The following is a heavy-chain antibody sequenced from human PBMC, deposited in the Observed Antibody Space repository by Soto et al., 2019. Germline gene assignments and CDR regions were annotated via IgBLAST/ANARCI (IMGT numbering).Heavy chain of an antibody. V-gene: IGHV1-69*08. Sequence: QVQLVQSGAEVKKPGSSVKVSCKASGGTFSSYTISWVRQAPGQGLEWMGRIIPILGIANYAQKFQGRVTITADKSTXXAXMAXSSLRSEDTAVYYCARDGYYYDSSGYYDYSYGMDVWGQATKVTVSS. CDR2: IIPILGIA. CDR3: ARDGYYYDSSGYYDYSYGMDV. D-gene: IGHD3-22*01. J-gene: IGHJ6*02. CDR1: GGTFSSYT.